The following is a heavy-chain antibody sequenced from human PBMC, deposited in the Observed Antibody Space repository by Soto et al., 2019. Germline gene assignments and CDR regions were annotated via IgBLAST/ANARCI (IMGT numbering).Heavy chain of an antibody. J-gene: IGHJ4*02. V-gene: IGHV1-46*03. CDR3: VRNSYFFGSDY. D-gene: IGHD3-3*01. Sequence: QVQLVQSGAEVKKPGASVKVSCKASGYTFTNYHIHWVRQAPGQGLEWIGKINPGGGSTSYAQKFQXRVTVTRDTSTSTVYMELSSLRSEDTAVYYCVRNSYFFGSDYWGQGTLVTVSS. CDR1: GYTFTNYH. CDR2: INPGGGST.